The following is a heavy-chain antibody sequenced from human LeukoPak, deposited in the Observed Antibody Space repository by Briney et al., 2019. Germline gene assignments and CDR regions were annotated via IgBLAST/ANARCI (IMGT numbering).Heavy chain of an antibody. Sequence: SETLSLTCAVSGYSISSGYYWGWIRQPPGKRLEWFGSIYHSGTTHYNPSLKSRVTISVDTSKNQFSLKLSSVTAADTAIYYCARVLGGSSPFDYWGQGTLVTVSS. CDR3: ARVLGGSSPFDY. D-gene: IGHD1-26*01. CDR2: IYHSGTT. J-gene: IGHJ4*02. CDR1: GYSISSGYY. V-gene: IGHV4-38-2*01.